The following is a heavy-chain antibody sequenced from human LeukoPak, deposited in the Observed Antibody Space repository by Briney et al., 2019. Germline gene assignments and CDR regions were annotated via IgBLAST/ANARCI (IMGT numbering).Heavy chain of an antibody. Sequence: GASVTVSCKASGYKITRFGLSWVRQAPGKGVEWMGWISGDTGKIRFAPKVQDGITLTTDTLTNTVYMEMRSLRDDDTAFYYCARDHNDLTVTPEYWGQGTLVTVSS. CDR1: GYKITRFG. V-gene: IGHV1-18*01. J-gene: IGHJ4*02. CDR2: ISGDTGKI. D-gene: IGHD4-17*01. CDR3: ARDHNDLTVTPEY.